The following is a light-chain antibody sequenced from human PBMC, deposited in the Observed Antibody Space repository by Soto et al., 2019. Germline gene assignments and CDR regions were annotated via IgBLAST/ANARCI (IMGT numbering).Light chain of an antibody. CDR1: QTVRNNY. CDR3: QQCSSYPPT. V-gene: IGKV3-20*01. CDR2: DAS. J-gene: IGKJ4*01. Sequence: TQSPWTLSLYPGERATLSCRASQTVRNNYLAWYQQKPGQAPRLLIYDASSRATGIPDRFSGGGSGTDFTLTISRLEPEDFAVYYCQQCSSYPPTFGGGTKVYIK.